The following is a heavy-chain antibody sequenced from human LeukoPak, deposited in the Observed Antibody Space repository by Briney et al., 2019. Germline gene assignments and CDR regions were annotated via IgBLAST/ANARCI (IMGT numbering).Heavy chain of an antibody. CDR3: AREAYYDSRRDLDY. Sequence: PGGSLRLSCTVSGFTVSSNSMSWVRQAPGKGLEWVSFIYSDNTHYSDSVKGRFTISRDNSKNTLYLQMNSLRAEDTAVYYCAREAYYDSRRDLDYWGQGTLVTVSS. CDR2: IYSDNT. CDR1: GFTVSSNS. V-gene: IGHV3-53*01. J-gene: IGHJ4*02. D-gene: IGHD3-22*01.